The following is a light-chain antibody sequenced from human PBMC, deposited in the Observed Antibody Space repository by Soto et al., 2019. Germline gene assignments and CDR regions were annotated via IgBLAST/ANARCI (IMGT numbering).Light chain of an antibody. V-gene: IGLV2-14*01. J-gene: IGLJ1*01. CDR3: SSYTSSRTYV. Sequence: QSALTQPASVSGSPGQSITISCTGTSSDVGGYNYVSWYQQHPGKAPKFMIYDVSNRPSGVSNRFSGSKSGNTASLTISWLQAEDEADYYCSSYTSSRTYVFGTGTKVTVL. CDR1: SSDVGGYNY. CDR2: DVS.